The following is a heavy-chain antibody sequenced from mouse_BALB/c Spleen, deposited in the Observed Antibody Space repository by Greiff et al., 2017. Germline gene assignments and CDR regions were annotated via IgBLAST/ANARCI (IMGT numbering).Heavy chain of an antibody. D-gene: IGHD2-4*01. CDR1: GFTFSSYA. CDR2: ISSGGST. Sequence: EVMLVESGGGLVKPGGSLKLSCAASGFTFSSYAMSWVRQTPEKRLEWVASISSGGSTYDPDSVKGRFTISRDNARNILYLQMSSLRSEDTAMYCCARGRYDYVYYFDYWGQGTTLAVSS. CDR3: ARGRYDYVYYFDY. V-gene: IGHV5-6-5*01. J-gene: IGHJ2*01.